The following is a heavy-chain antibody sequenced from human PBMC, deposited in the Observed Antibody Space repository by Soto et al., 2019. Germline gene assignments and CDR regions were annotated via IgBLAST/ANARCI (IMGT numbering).Heavy chain of an antibody. D-gene: IGHD3-10*01. J-gene: IGHJ5*02. V-gene: IGHV4-59*12. CDR2: IYYSGST. CDR3: ARGRTYYYGSGSYSLQNWFDP. CDR1: GGSISSYY. Sequence: PSETLSLTCTVSGGSISSYYWSWIRQPPGKGLEWIGYIYYSGSTNYNPSLKSRVTISVDTSKNQFSLKLSSVTAADTAVYYCARGRTYYYGSGSYSLQNWFDPWGQGTLVTVSS.